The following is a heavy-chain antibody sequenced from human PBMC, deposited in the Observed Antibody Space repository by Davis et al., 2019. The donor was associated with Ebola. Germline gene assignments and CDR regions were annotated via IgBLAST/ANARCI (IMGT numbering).Heavy chain of an antibody. V-gene: IGHV3-48*04. Sequence: GESLKISCATSGFTFSSYGMNWVRQAPGKGLEWVSYISSSGSTIYYADSVKGRFTISRDNAKNSLYLQMNSLRAEDTAVYYCARSSIAARPGYYYGMDVWGQGTTVTVSS. D-gene: IGHD6-6*01. J-gene: IGHJ6*02. CDR3: ARSSIAARPGYYYGMDV. CDR1: GFTFSSYG. CDR2: ISSSGSTI.